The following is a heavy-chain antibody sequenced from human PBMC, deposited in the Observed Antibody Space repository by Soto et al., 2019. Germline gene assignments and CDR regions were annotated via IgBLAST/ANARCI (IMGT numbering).Heavy chain of an antibody. CDR1: GGSISSYY. Sequence: PSETLSLTCTVSGGSISSYYWTWIRQPPGKGLEWIGYLFHSGSTNYNPSLKSRVTISLETSKNQFSLKLTSVAAADTAVYYCARSAWGYAFDMWGQGTMVPVSS. D-gene: IGHD3-16*01. V-gene: IGHV4-59*01. J-gene: IGHJ3*02. CDR2: LFHSGST. CDR3: ARSAWGYAFDM.